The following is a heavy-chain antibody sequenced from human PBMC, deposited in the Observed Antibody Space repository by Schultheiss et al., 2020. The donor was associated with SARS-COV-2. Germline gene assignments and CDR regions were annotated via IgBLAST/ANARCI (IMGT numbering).Heavy chain of an antibody. CDR1: GYTFTGYY. V-gene: IGHV1-2*04. CDR3: ARVSRYCSGGSCYPYYFDY. CDR2: INPNSGGT. D-gene: IGHD2-15*01. J-gene: IGHJ4*02. Sequence: ASVKVSCKASGYTFTGYYMHWVRQAPGQGLEWMGWINPNSGGTNYAQKFQGWVTMTRDTSISTAYMELSRLRSDDTAVYYCARVSRYCSGGSCYPYYFDYWGQGTLVTVSS.